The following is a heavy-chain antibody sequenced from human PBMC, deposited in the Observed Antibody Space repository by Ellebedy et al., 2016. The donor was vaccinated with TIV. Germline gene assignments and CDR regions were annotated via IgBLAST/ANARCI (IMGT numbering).Heavy chain of an antibody. V-gene: IGHV3-21*01. J-gene: IGHJ4*02. Sequence: GGSLRLXCAASGFTFSSYSMNWVRQAPGKGLEWVSSISSSSSYIYYADSVKARFTISRDNAKNSLYLQMNSLRAEDTAVYYCARAPRYYYDSSGHGYWGQGTLVTVSS. CDR3: ARAPRYYYDSSGHGY. CDR1: GFTFSSYS. CDR2: ISSSSSYI. D-gene: IGHD3-22*01.